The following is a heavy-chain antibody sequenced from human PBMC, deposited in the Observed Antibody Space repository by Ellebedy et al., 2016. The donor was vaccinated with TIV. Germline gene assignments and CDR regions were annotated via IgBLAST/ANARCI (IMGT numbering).Heavy chain of an antibody. CDR1: GFTFNNYG. J-gene: IGHJ4*02. D-gene: IGHD3-10*01. V-gene: IGHV3-33*01. CDR3: ARDWQTSGSGSYHIDS. Sequence: PGGSLRLSCAASGFTFNNYGMHWVRQAPGKGLEWVAIIWYDGSNEHYTDSVKGRFTISRDNSKNTLYLQMNNLRAEDTAVYYCARDWQTSGSGSYHIDSWGQGTLVTVSS. CDR2: IWYDGSNE.